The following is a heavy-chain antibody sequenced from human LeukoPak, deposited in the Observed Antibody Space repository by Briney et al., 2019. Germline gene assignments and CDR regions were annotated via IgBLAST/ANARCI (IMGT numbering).Heavy chain of an antibody. V-gene: IGHV4-4*07. Sequence: SETLSLTCTVSGGSISSYYWSWIRQPAGKGLERIGRIYTSGSTNYNPSLKSRVTMSVDTSKNQFSLRLRFVTAADTAVYYCARDSGTTGEVKFDPWGQGTLVTVSS. CDR1: GGSISSYY. CDR2: IYTSGST. J-gene: IGHJ5*02. D-gene: IGHD3-10*01. CDR3: ARDSGTTGEVKFDP.